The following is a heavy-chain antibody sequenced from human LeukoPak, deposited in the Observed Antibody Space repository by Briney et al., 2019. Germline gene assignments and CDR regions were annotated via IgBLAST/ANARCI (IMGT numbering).Heavy chain of an antibody. CDR3: ARVSRGLHVDY. V-gene: IGHV3-30-3*01. CDR1: GFTFSSYA. J-gene: IGHJ4*02. D-gene: IGHD5-24*01. CDR2: ISYDGSNK. Sequence: GRSLRLSCAASGFTFSSYAMHWVRQAPGKGLEWVAVISYDGSNKYYADSVKGRFTISRDNSKNTLYLQMNSLRAEDTAVYYCARVSRGLHVDYWGQGTLVTVSS.